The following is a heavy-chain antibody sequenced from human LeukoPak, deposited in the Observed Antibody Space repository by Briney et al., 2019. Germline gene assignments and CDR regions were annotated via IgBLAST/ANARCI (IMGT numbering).Heavy chain of an antibody. CDR3: ARVSGRLERQSDLDY. J-gene: IGHJ4*02. Sequence: GGSLRLSCAASGFTFASYSMNWVRQAPGKGLEWVSSISGDSTYIYNAGSVKGRFTISRDNAQASLYLRMISLRADDTTVYYCARVSGRLERQSDLDYWGQGTLVIVSS. D-gene: IGHD1-1*01. CDR2: ISGDSTYI. V-gene: IGHV3-21*01. CDR1: GFTFASYS.